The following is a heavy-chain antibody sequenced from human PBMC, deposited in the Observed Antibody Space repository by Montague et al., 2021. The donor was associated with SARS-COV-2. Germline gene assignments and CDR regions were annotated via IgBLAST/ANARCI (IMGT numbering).Heavy chain of an antibody. Sequence: SLRLSCAASGSTFSSYWMSWVRQAPGKGLEWVANIKQDGSEKYYVDSVKGRFTISRDNAKNSLYLQMNSLRAEDTAVYYCARESGDTAMVGGMDVWGQGTAVTVSS. J-gene: IGHJ6*02. V-gene: IGHV3-7*03. CDR3: ARESGDTAMVGGMDV. CDR1: GSTFSSYW. D-gene: IGHD5-18*01. CDR2: IKQDGSEK.